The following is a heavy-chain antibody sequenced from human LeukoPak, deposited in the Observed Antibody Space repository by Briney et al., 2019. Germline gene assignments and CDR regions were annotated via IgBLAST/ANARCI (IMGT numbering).Heavy chain of an antibody. CDR1: GYTFTSYG. J-gene: IGHJ4*02. D-gene: IGHD6-13*01. V-gene: IGHV1-18*01. CDR2: ISAYNGNT. CDR3: ARDFRVKAAAGTENYFDY. Sequence: GASVKVSCKASGYTFTSYGISWVRQAPGQGLEWMGWISAYNGNTNYAQKLQGRVTMTTDTSTSTAYMELRSLRSDDTAVYYCARDFRVKAAAGTENYFDYWGQGTLVTVSS.